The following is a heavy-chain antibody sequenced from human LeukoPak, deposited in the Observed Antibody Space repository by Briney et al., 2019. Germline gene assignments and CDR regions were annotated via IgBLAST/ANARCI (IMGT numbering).Heavy chain of an antibody. D-gene: IGHD1-1*01. Sequence: GGSLRLSCAASGFTFSSYWMHWVRQAPGKGLVWVSRINTDGSSTSYADSVKGRFTISRDNAKNTLYLQMNSLRAEDTAVYYCARGGPTGAIDDWGQGTLVTVSS. CDR3: ARGGPTGAIDD. V-gene: IGHV3-74*01. CDR2: INTDGSST. CDR1: GFTFSSYW. J-gene: IGHJ4*02.